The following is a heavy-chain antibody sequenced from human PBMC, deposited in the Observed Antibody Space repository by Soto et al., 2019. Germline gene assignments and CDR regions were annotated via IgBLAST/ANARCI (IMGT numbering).Heavy chain of an antibody. J-gene: IGHJ4*02. CDR1: EFNCISYC. CDR2: IWYDGSNK. V-gene: IGHV3-33*01. CDR3: ARDALVDTASSFDY. D-gene: IGHD5-18*01. Sequence: PGGLMRLCNTAAEFNCISYCIHWVRKAPGKGLEWVAVIWYDGSNKYYADSVKGRFTISRDNSKNTLYLQMNSLRAEDTAVYYCARDALVDTASSFDYWGQGTLVTVSS.